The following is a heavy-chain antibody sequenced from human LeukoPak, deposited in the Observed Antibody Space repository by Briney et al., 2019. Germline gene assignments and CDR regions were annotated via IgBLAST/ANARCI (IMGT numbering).Heavy chain of an antibody. CDR2: ISTSSSYM. CDR3: ARTSDTSGRLYWYFDL. Sequence: PGGSLRLSCAASALTFSSYSMNWVRQAPGKGLEWVSFISTSSSYMHYADSVKGRFTISRDNAKNSLYLQMNSLRAEDTAVYYYARTSDTSGRLYWYFDLWGRGHLVTVSS. D-gene: IGHD3-22*01. V-gene: IGHV3-21*01. CDR1: ALTFSSYS. J-gene: IGHJ2*01.